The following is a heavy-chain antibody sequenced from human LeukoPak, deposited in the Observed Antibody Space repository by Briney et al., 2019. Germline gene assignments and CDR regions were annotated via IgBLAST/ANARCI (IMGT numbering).Heavy chain of an antibody. CDR1: GGTFSSYG. J-gene: IGHJ5*02. CDR3: ARDKVIASAGTPNWFDP. Sequence: ASVKVSCKASGGTFSSYGISWVRQAPGQGLEWMGWISAYDGNTNYLQKFQGRVTMTTDTATSTAYMELRSLRSDDTAVYYCARDKVIASAGTPNWFDPWGQGTLVTVSS. CDR2: ISAYDGNT. D-gene: IGHD6-13*01. V-gene: IGHV1-18*01.